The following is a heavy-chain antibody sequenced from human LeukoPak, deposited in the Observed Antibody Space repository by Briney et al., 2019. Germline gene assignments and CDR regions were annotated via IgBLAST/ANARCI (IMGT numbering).Heavy chain of an antibody. Sequence: SETLSLTCTVSGGSISSGSYYWGWIRQPPGKGLEWIGSIYYSGSTYYNPSLKSRVTISVDTSKNQFSLKLSSVTAADTAVYYCARQRYSSGCLDYWGQGTLVTVSS. CDR1: GGSISSGSYY. CDR2: IYYSGST. V-gene: IGHV4-39*01. D-gene: IGHD6-19*01. J-gene: IGHJ4*02. CDR3: ARQRYSSGCLDY.